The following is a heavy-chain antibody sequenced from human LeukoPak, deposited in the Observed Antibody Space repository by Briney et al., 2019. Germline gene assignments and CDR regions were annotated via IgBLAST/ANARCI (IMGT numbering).Heavy chain of an antibody. Sequence: GGSLRLSCAASGFTFSDYYIDWVRQAPGKGLEWVGRSRNKAKGYTTDYAASVKGRFTISRDDSKNSAYLQMNSLKTEDSAVYFCAVPPTETNYFDYWGQGTLVTVSS. V-gene: IGHV3-72*01. D-gene: IGHD4-17*01. J-gene: IGHJ4*02. CDR2: SRNKAKGYTT. CDR1: GFTFSDYY. CDR3: AVPPTETNYFDY.